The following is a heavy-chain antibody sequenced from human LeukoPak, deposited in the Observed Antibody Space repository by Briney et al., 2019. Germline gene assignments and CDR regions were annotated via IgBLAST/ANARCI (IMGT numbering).Heavy chain of an antibody. J-gene: IGHJ4*02. CDR2: LKGKTDGGAI. D-gene: IGHD2-15*01. Sequence: GGSLRLSCAVSGLTFSSAWMSWVRQAPGKGLEWVGRLKGKTDGGAIDYAAPVQGRFTISRDDSKNMLYLQMNSLKTEDTAVYFCTTEGYCSGGNCYSFDYWGQGTLVTVSS. CDR1: GLTFSSAW. CDR3: TTEGYCSGGNCYSFDY. V-gene: IGHV3-15*01.